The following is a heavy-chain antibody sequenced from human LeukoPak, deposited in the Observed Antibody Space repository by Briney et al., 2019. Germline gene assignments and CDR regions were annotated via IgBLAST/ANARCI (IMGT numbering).Heavy chain of an antibody. CDR2: IYYSGST. D-gene: IGHD1-26*01. Sequence: PSETLSLTCTVSGGSISSSSYYWGWIRQPPGKGLEWIGSIYYSGSTYYNPSLKSRVTISVDTSKNQFSLKLSSVTAADTAVYYCARHPGSYLSYYYYYTDVWGKGTTVTISS. CDR1: GGSISSSSYY. J-gene: IGHJ6*03. CDR3: ARHPGSYLSYYYYYTDV. V-gene: IGHV4-39*01.